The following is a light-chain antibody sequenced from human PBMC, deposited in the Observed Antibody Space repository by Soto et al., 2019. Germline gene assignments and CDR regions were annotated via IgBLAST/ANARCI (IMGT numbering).Light chain of an antibody. V-gene: IGKV3-15*01. CDR3: QQYAGWPLT. CDR1: QSIGTN. Sequence: EVVMTQSPATVSVSPGERTSLSCRASQSIGTNLGWYQQKPGQAPRLLISKTSTRATGVPARFSGSGSGTEFTLTISSLQYEDISVYYCQQYAGWPLTFGGGTKVDIK. CDR2: KTS. J-gene: IGKJ4*01.